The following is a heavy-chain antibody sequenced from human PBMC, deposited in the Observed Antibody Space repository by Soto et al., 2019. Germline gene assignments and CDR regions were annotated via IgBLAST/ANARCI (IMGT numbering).Heavy chain of an antibody. V-gene: IGHV5-51*01. CDR3: ARTVYSSGWYFDY. CDR2: IYPGDSDT. D-gene: IGHD6-19*01. Sequence: RGASLKISCKGSGYSFTSYWIGWVRQMPGKGLEWMGIIYPGDSDTRYSPSFQGQVTISADKSISTAYLQWSSLKASDTAMYYCARTVYSSGWYFDYWGQGTLVTIS. J-gene: IGHJ4*02. CDR1: GYSFTSYW.